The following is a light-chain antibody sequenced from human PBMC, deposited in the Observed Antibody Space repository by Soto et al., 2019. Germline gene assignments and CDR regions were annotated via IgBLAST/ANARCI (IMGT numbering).Light chain of an antibody. V-gene: IGKV3-20*01. CDR2: GAY. CDR1: QSVSSNY. CDR3: KQYGSSPLT. Sequence: EIVLTQSPGTLSLSPGERATLSCRASQSVSSNYLAWYQQKPGQAPRFLIYGAYSRATGIQDRFSGSGSGTDFTLTIRRLEPEDFAVYYCKQYGSSPLTFGGGTKVDIK. J-gene: IGKJ4*01.